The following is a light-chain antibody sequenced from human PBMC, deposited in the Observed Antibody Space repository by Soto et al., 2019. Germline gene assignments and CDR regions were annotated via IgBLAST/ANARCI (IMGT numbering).Light chain of an antibody. V-gene: IGLV2-18*02. CDR2: EVS. Sequence: QSVLTQPPSVSGSPGQSVTIPCTGTSSDVGNYDRVSWYHQAPGTAPKLMIYEVSNRPSGVPDRFSGSKSGNTASLSIFGLQAEDEGDYYCGSYTTSTARFVFGTGTKLTVL. CDR1: SSDVGNYDR. J-gene: IGLJ1*01. CDR3: GSYTTSTARFV.